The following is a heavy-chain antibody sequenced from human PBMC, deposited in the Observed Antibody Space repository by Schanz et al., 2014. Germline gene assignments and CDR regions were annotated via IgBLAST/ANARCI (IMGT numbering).Heavy chain of an antibody. V-gene: IGHV3-21*02. Sequence: EVQLVESGGGLVKPGGSLRLSCGVSGFTASSHSMNWVRQAPGKGLEWVSSISSRSSHIYYADSVKGRFTVSRDNAKNSVYLQMNGLRVEDTAVYYCVRERTNYGGNSYFFDPWGQGTLVTVSS. CDR3: VRERTNYGGNSYFFDP. CDR1: GFTASSHS. CDR2: ISSRSSHI. D-gene: IGHD2-21*02. J-gene: IGHJ5*02.